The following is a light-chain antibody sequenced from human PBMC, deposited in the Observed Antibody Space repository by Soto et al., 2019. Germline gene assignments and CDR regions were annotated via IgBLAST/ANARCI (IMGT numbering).Light chain of an antibody. CDR3: QSVDSSDQGF. CDR1: GGSLASNY. Sequence: NFMLTQPHSVSGSPGKTVTISCNGSGGSLASNYVQWYQQRPGRAPTTVIYEDNDRPSGVPNRFSGSVDISSNSAFLTISGRTTEDEADYYCQSVDSSDQGFFGGGTKLTVL. CDR2: EDN. J-gene: IGLJ2*01. V-gene: IGLV6-57*02.